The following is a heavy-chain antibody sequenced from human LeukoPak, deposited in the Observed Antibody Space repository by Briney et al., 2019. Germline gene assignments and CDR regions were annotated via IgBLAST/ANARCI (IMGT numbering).Heavy chain of an antibody. V-gene: IGHV4-31*03. CDR3: ARDSGSYYGPFDY. CDR1: GGSIGSGGYY. J-gene: IGHJ4*02. CDR2: IYYSGST. D-gene: IGHD1-26*01. Sequence: KASETLSLTCTVSGGSIGSGGYYWSWIRQHPGKGLEWIGYIYYSGSTYYNPSLKSRVTISVDTSKNQFSLKLTSVTAADTAMYYCARDSGSYYGPFDYWGQGTLVTVSS.